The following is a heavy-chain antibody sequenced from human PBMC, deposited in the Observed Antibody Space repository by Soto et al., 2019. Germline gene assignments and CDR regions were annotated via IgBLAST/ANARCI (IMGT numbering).Heavy chain of an antibody. Sequence: GGSLRLSCAASGFTFSSYSMNWVRQAPGKGLEWVSYISSSSSTIYYADSVKGRFTISRDNAKNSLYLQMNSLRAEDTAVYYCATGDLDYAFDYWGQGTLVTVSS. CDR2: ISSSSSTI. J-gene: IGHJ4*02. V-gene: IGHV3-48*01. CDR1: GFTFSSYS. CDR3: ATGDLDYAFDY. D-gene: IGHD4-17*01.